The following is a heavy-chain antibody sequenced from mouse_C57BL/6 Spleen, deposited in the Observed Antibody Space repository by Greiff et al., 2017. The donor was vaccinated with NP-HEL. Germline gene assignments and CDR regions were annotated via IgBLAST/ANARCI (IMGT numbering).Heavy chain of an antibody. Sequence: QVQLQQPGAELVRPGSSVKLSCKASGYTFTSYWMHWVKQRPIQGLEWIGNIDPSDSETHYNQKFKDKATLTVDKSSSTAYMQLSSLTSEDSAVYYCARRGLTAYFDYWGQGTTLTVSS. J-gene: IGHJ2*01. D-gene: IGHD4-1*01. V-gene: IGHV1-52*01. CDR2: IDPSDSET. CDR3: ARRGLTAYFDY. CDR1: GYTFTSYW.